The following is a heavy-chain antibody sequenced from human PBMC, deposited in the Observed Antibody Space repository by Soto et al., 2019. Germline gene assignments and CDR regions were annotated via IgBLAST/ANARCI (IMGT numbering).Heavy chain of an antibody. J-gene: IGHJ4*02. CDR1: GYTFTSYG. CDR2: ISAYNGNT. CDR3: ARGLIKYILTGYYGY. V-gene: IGHV1-18*01. Sequence: GASVKVSCKASGYTFTSYGISWVRQAPGQGLEWMGWISAYNGNTNYAQKLQGRVTMTTDTSTSTAYMELRSLRSDDTAVYYCARGLIKYILTGYYGYWGQGTLVTVSS. D-gene: IGHD3-9*01.